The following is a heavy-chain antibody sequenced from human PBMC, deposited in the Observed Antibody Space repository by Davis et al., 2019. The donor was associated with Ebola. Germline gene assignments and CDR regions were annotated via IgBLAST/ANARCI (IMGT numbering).Heavy chain of an antibody. CDR3: ATEGSGSYYSSLQH. CDR1: GFTFSSYA. Sequence: PGGSLRLSCAASGFTFSSYAMHWVRQAPGKGLEWVAVISYDGSNKYYADSVKGRFTISRDNSKNTLYLQMGSLRAEDMALYYCATEGSGSYYSSLQHWGQGTLVAVSS. D-gene: IGHD1-26*01. V-gene: IGHV3-30*14. J-gene: IGHJ1*01. CDR2: ISYDGSNK.